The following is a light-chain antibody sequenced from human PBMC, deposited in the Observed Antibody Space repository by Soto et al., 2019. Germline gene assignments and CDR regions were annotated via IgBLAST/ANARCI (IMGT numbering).Light chain of an antibody. CDR2: DVN. J-gene: IGLJ3*02. V-gene: IGLV2-14*03. Sequence: QSALTQPASVSGSPGQAITISCTGTSSDVGSTFNYVSWYQHHPGKAPRLIMSDVNHRPSGVSDRFSGSKSGNTASLTISGLQAEDEANYFCSAYSTGSTPVLLGEGTKLTVL. CDR1: SSDVGSTFNY. CDR3: SAYSTGSTPVL.